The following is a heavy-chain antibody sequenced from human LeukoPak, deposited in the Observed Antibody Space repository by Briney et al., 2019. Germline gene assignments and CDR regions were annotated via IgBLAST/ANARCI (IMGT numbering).Heavy chain of an antibody. CDR1: GFTFSTYD. Sequence: GRSLRLSCAASGFTFSTYDMHWVRQALGKGLEWVAGISYDGSNKYYADSVKGRFTISRDNSKNTLYLQMNSLRAEDTAVYYCAKGATDYWGQGTLVTVSS. J-gene: IGHJ4*02. CDR3: AKGATDY. V-gene: IGHV3-30*18. CDR2: ISYDGSNK.